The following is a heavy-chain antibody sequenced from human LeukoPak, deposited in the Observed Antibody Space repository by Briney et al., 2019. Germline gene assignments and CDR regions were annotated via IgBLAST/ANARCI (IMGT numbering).Heavy chain of an antibody. CDR1: GFPFSSYW. CDR3: ARGRGRHYDFWSGYYPPTVYYYMDV. D-gene: IGHD3-3*01. CDR2: IKQDGSEK. V-gene: IGHV3-7*01. J-gene: IGHJ6*03. Sequence: GGSLRLSCAASGFPFSSYWMSWVRQAPGKGLEWVANIKQDGSEKYYVDSVKGRFTISRDNAKNSLYLQMNSLRAEDTAVYYCARGRGRHYDFWSGYYPPTVYYYMDVWGKGTTVTVSS.